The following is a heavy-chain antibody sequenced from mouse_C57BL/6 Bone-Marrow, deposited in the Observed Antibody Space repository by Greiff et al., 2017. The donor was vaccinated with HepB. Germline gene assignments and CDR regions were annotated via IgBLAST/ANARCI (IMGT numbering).Heavy chain of an antibody. CDR1: GYSITSGYD. V-gene: IGHV3-1*01. Sequence: VQLKESGPGMVKPSQSLSLTCTVTGYSITSGYDWHWIRHFPGNKLEWMGYISYSGSTNYNPSLKSRISITHDTSKNHFFLKLNSVTTEDTATYYCARAVRDGSSLYFDYWGQGTTLTVSS. D-gene: IGHD1-1*01. CDR2: ISYSGST. J-gene: IGHJ2*01. CDR3: ARAVRDGSSLYFDY.